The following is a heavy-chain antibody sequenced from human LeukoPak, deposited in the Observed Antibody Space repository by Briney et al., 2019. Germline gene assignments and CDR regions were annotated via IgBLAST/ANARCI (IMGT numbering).Heavy chain of an antibody. Sequence: PSETLSLTCTVSGGSISTSSYYWGWVRQPPGKGLEWIGNIFYSGSTYYSPSLKSRVTISLDTSRNQFSLKLNSVTAADTAVYYCARAGRQWLVRGNWFDPWGQGTLVTVSS. J-gene: IGHJ5*02. V-gene: IGHV4-39*07. CDR1: GGSISTSSYY. CDR2: IFYSGST. CDR3: ARAGRQWLVRGNWFDP. D-gene: IGHD6-19*01.